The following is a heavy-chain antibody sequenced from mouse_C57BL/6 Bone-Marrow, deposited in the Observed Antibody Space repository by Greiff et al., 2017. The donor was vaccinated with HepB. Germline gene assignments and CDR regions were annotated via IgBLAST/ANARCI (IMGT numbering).Heavy chain of an antibody. CDR2: SRNKANDYTT. CDR3: ARDALYYGSSPPFAY. CDR1: GFTFSDFY. D-gene: IGHD1-1*01. V-gene: IGHV7-1*01. Sequence: EVKLMESGGGLVQSGRSLILSCATSGFTFSDFYMEWVRQAPGKGLEWIAASRNKANDYTTEYSASVKGRFIVSRDTSQSILYLQMNALRAEDTAIYYCARDALYYGSSPPFAYWGQGTLVTVSA. J-gene: IGHJ3*01.